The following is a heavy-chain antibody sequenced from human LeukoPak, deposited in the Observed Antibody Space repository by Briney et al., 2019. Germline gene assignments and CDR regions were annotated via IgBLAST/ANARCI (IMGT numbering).Heavy chain of an antibody. Sequence: GGSLRLSCAASRFTFSRYSMNWVRQAPGKGLEWVSHISGSGGAIYYADSVKGRFTISRDNAKNSLYLQMSSLRVEDTAVYYCARRYCSSTSCTLDYWGQGTLVTVSS. D-gene: IGHD2-2*01. CDR1: RFTFSRYS. V-gene: IGHV3-48*04. CDR2: ISGSGGAI. CDR3: ARRYCSSTSCTLDY. J-gene: IGHJ4*02.